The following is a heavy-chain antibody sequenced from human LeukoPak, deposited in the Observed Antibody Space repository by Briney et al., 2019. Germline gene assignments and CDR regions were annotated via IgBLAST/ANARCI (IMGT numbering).Heavy chain of an antibody. Sequence: ASVNVSCKASRYTFSRYGISWVGQAPGQGLEGMGWISAYKGNTNDAQKLQGRATMTTDTSTSTAYMELRSLRSDDTALYYCARDTARYYGSGSYYNGDYWGQGTLVTVSS. V-gene: IGHV1-18*04. J-gene: IGHJ4*02. D-gene: IGHD3-10*01. CDR3: ARDTARYYGSGSYYNGDY. CDR2: ISAYKGNT. CDR1: RYTFSRYG.